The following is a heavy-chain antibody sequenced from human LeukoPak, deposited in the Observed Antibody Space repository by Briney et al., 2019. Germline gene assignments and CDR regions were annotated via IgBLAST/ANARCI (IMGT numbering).Heavy chain of an antibody. CDR3: ARVGSWDAFDI. D-gene: IGHD1-26*01. CDR1: GFTFSNYP. Sequence: PGGSLTLSCAASGFTFSNYPMLWVRQAQGTGPEYVSTSTIAEGHKSYADSVKSSFTITRVNSSNTLYLQMGRLRAEDMTVYYCARVGSWDAFDIWGQGTMVTVSS. V-gene: IGHV3-64*02. J-gene: IGHJ3*02. CDR2: STIAEGHK.